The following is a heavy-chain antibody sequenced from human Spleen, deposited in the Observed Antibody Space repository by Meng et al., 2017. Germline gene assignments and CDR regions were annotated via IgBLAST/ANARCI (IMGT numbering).Heavy chain of an antibody. CDR3: AKETSDSSAFYRYDI. CDR1: GFIFRNYA. Sequence: QVQLVESGGGLVKPGGSLRLSCAASGFIFRNYAMHWVRQAPGKGLEWVAVISYDGSYKNYADSVKGRFTISRDNSKNTLYLQMDSLRAEDTAVYYCAKETSDSSAFYRYDIWGQGSLVTVSS. J-gene: IGHJ4*02. CDR2: ISYDGSYK. V-gene: IGHV3-30-3*01. D-gene: IGHD3-22*01.